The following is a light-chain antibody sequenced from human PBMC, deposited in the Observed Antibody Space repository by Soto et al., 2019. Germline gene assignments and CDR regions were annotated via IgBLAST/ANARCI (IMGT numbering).Light chain of an antibody. Sequence: EIVMTQSPLFLPVTPGEPASISCRSSQSLLYSNGYNYLDWYLQKPGQSPQLLIYLGSNRASGVPDRFSGSGSGTDFTLKISRVEAEDVGVYYCMQTLQTLWTFGQGTKVEIK. CDR2: LGS. CDR3: MQTLQTLWT. CDR1: QSLLYSNGYNY. J-gene: IGKJ1*01. V-gene: IGKV2-28*01.